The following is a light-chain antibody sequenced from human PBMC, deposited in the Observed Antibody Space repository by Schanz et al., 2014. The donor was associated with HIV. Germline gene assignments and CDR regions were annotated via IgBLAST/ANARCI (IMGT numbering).Light chain of an antibody. Sequence: QSALTQPASVSGPPGQSITISCTGSSSDVGGYNYVSWYQQHPDKAPKLMIYDVSDRPSGVSNRFSGSKSGNTASLTISGLQAEDEADYYCSSYTSSSTGVFGGGTKLTVL. CDR3: SSYTSSSTGV. J-gene: IGLJ3*02. CDR2: DVS. CDR1: SSDVGGYNY. V-gene: IGLV2-14*03.